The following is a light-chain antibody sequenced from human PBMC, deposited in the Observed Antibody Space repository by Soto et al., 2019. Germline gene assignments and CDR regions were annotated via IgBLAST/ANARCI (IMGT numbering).Light chain of an antibody. V-gene: IGKV1-5*01. CDR1: QSISNW. CDR2: HAS. Sequence: DIQMTQYPSSLSASVGDSLTITRRASQSISNWLAWYQQKPGTAPKVLIYHASNLQSGVPSRFSGSGSGTEFTLTISSLQPDDFATYYCQQYNSYSFGQGTKVDI. J-gene: IGKJ1*01. CDR3: QQYNSYS.